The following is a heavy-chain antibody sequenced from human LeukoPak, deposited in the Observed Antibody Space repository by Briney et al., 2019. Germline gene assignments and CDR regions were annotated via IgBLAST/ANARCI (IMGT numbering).Heavy chain of an antibody. CDR1: GFTFNSYE. CDR3: ARGGSYVHY. CDR2: INSGGSAI. J-gene: IGHJ4*02. D-gene: IGHD1-26*01. V-gene: IGHV3-48*03. Sequence: GGSLRLSCAASGFTFNSYEMNWVRQAPGKGLEWVSYINSGGSAIYYADSVKGRFTISRDNAKNSLYLQMNSLRADDTAVYYCARGGSYVHYWGQGILVTVSS.